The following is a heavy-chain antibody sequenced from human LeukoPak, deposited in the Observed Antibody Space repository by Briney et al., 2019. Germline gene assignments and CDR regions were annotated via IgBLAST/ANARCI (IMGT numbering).Heavy chain of an antibody. Sequence: IPSETLSLTCAVYGGSFSGYYWSWIRQPPGKGLEWIGEINHSGSTNYNPSLKSRITISVDTSKNQFSLKLSSVTAADTAVYYCARVKAVAGTLPHLLDYWGQGTLVTVSS. V-gene: IGHV4-34*01. CDR1: GGSFSGYY. CDR2: INHSGST. D-gene: IGHD6-19*01. J-gene: IGHJ4*02. CDR3: ARVKAVAGTLPHLLDY.